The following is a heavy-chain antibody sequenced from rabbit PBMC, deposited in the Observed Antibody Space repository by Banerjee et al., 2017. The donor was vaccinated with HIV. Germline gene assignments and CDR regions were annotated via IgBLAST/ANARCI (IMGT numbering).Heavy chain of an antibody. CDR1: GFDFSSYG. D-gene: IGHD2-1*01. CDR2: IDPVFGST. Sequence: QEQLVESGGGLVQPGGSLNLSCKASGFDFSSYGVSWVRQAPGKGLEWIGYIDPVFGSTYYASWVNGRFTISSHNAQNTLYLQLNSLTAADTATYFCVSDSYDDYGPFNLWGPGTLVTVS. V-gene: IGHV1S47*01. CDR3: VSDSYDDYGPFNL. J-gene: IGHJ4*01.